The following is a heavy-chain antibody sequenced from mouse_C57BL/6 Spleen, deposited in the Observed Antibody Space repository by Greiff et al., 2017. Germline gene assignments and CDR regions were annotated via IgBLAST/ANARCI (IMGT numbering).Heavy chain of an antibody. CDR1: GYTFTSYW. CDR3: ARSPPYYSNSYFDY. D-gene: IGHD2-5*01. J-gene: IGHJ2*01. CDR2: IDTSDSET. Sequence: QVQLQQPGAELVRPGSSVKLSCKASGYTFTSYWMHWVKQRPIQGLEWIGNIDTSDSETHYNQKFKDKATLTVDKSSSTAYMQLSSLTSEEAAVYYCARSPPYYSNSYFDYWGQGTTLTVSS. V-gene: IGHV1-52*01.